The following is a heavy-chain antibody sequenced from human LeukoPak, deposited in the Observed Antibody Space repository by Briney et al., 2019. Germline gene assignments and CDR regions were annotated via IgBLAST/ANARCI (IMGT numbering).Heavy chain of an antibody. CDR3: ARDFTVGSGSYPAHYYYYYMDV. D-gene: IGHD3-10*01. CDR1: GYTFTSYY. V-gene: IGHV1-46*01. J-gene: IGHJ6*03. Sequence: ASVKVSCKASGYTFTSYYMHWVRQAPGQGLEWMGIINPSGGSTSYAQRFQGRVTMTRDTSTSTVYMELSSLRSEDTAVYYCARDFTVGSGSYPAHYYYYYMDVWGKGTTVTISS. CDR2: INPSGGST.